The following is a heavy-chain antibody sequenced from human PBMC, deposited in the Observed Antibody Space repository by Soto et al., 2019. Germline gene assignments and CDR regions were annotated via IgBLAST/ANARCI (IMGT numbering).Heavy chain of an antibody. CDR3: ASGWFGEFVRQFDY. D-gene: IGHD3-10*01. V-gene: IGHV1-69*02. CDR2: VNPILSMS. Sequence: SVKVSCKASGDTFSFYTINWVRQAPGLGLEWMGRVNPILSMSNYAQKFQGRVTMTTDTSTSTAYMELRSLGSDDTAVYYCASGWFGEFVRQFDYWGQGTLVTVSS. CDR1: GDTFSFYT. J-gene: IGHJ4*02.